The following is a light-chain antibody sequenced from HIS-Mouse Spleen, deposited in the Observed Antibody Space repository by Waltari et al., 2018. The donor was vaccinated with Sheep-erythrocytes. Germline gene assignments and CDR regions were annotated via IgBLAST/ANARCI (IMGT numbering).Light chain of an antibody. CDR2: EGS. V-gene: IGLV2-23*01. J-gene: IGLJ3*02. Sequence: QSALTQPASVSGSPGQSITISCTGTSSDVGSYNLVSWYQQHPGKAPKPMIYEGSKGTPGVSNRFSDSKSGNPASLTISGLQAEDEADYYCCSYAGSSTPWVFGGGTKLTVL. CDR1: SSDVGSYNL. CDR3: CSYAGSSTPWV.